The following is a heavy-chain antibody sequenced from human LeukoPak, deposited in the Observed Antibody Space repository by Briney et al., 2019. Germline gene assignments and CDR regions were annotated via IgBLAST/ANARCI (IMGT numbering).Heavy chain of an antibody. V-gene: IGHV3-66*01. CDR2: IYSGGST. J-gene: IGHJ4*02. D-gene: IGHD3-10*01. CDR3: ARVGLLWFGEAD. Sequence: GGSLRLSCAASGFTVSSNYMSWVRQAPEKGLEWVSVIYSGGSTYYADSVKGRFTISRDNSKNTLYLQMNSLRAEDTAVYYCARVGLLWFGEADWGQGTLVTVSS. CDR1: GFTVSSNY.